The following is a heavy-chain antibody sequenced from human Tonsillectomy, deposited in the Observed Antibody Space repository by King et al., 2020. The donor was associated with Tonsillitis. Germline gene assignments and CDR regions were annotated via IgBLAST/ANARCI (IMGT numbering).Heavy chain of an antibody. CDR1: GYTFTSYY. D-gene: IGHD3-9*01. CDR3: ARDWSYDILTGTQWYYGMDV. CDR2: INPSGST. J-gene: IGHJ6*02. V-gene: IGHV1-46*03. Sequence: VQLVESGAEVKKPGASVKVSCKASGYTFTSYYMHWVRQAPGQGLEWMGIINPSGSTSYAQNFQGRVTMNRDTSTSTVDMELSSLRSEDTAVYYCARDWSYDILTGTQWYYGMDVWGQGTTVTVSS.